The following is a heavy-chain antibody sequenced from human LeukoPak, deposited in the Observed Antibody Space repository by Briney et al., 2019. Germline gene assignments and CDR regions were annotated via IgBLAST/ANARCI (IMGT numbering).Heavy chain of an antibody. CDR3: ARDDTIFGVVMGY. CDR2: INPNSGGT. J-gene: IGHJ4*02. D-gene: IGHD3-3*01. V-gene: IGHV1-2*02. Sequence: GASVTVSCKASGYTFTGYYMHWVRQAPGQGLEWMGWINPNSGGTNYAQKFQGRVTMTRDTSISTAYMELSRLRSDDTAVYYCARDDTIFGVVMGYWGQGTLVTVSS. CDR1: GYTFTGYY.